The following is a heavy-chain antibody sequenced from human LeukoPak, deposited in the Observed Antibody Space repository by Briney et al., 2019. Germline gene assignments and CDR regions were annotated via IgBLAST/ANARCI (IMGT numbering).Heavy chain of an antibody. Sequence: GGSLRLSCAASGFTFSSYAMTWVRQAPGKGLEWVSGISGSGGNTYYADSVKGRFTISRDNSKNTLYLQLNSLRAEDTAVYYCAKDGYAMVSFFDYWGQGTLVSVSS. CDR2: ISGSGGNT. D-gene: IGHD4/OR15-4a*01. CDR3: AKDGYAMVSFFDY. V-gene: IGHV3-23*01. CDR1: GFTFSSYA. J-gene: IGHJ4*02.